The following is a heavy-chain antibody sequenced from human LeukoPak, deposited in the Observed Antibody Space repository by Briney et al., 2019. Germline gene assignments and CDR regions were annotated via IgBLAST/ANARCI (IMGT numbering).Heavy chain of an antibody. CDR2: IIPILGTA. CDR3: ARGHDYGDYFDY. Sequence: ASVKVSCKASGGTFSSYAISWVRQAPGQGLEWMGGIIPILGTANYAQKFQGRVTITADKSTSTAYMELSSLRSEDTAVYYCARGHDYGDYFDYWGQGTLVTVSS. V-gene: IGHV1-69*06. J-gene: IGHJ4*02. D-gene: IGHD4-17*01. CDR1: GGTFSSYA.